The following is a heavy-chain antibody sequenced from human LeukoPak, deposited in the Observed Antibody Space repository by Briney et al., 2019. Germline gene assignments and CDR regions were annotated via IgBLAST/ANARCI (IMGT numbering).Heavy chain of an antibody. J-gene: IGHJ5*02. V-gene: IGHV4-61*02. D-gene: IGHD3-10*01. CDR3: ARDYYYGSGSYYNWFDP. CDR1: GGSISSGSYY. CDR2: IYSSGST. Sequence: PSETLSLTCTVSGGSISSGSYYWSWIRQPAGKGLEWIGRIYSSGSTNYNPSLKSRVTISVDTSKNQFSLKLSSVTAADTAVYYCARDYYYGSGSYYNWFDPWGQGTLVTVSS.